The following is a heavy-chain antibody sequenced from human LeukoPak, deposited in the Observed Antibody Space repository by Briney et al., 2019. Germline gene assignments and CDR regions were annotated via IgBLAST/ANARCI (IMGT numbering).Heavy chain of an antibody. CDR2: ISGSGGST. J-gene: IGHJ3*01. V-gene: IGHV3-23*01. Sequence: GGSLRLSCAASGFTFSSYAMSWVRQAPGKGLEWVPAISGSGGSTYYADSVKGRFTISRDNSKNTLYLQMNSLRAEDTAVYYCARDDAEVATITWGQGTMVTVSS. CDR1: GFTFSSYA. CDR3: ARDDAEVATIT. D-gene: IGHD5-12*01.